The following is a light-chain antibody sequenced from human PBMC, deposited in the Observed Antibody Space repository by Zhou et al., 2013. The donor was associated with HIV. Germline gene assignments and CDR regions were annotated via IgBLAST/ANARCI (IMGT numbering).Light chain of an antibody. V-gene: IGKV1-39*01. J-gene: IGKJ1*01. CDR1: QTINSY. CDR2: AAS. CDR3: QQSYSTSRGTWT. Sequence: DIQMTQSPSSLSASVGDSVSITCWASQTINSYLNWYQQKPGKAPRLLIYAASSLQSGVPSRFSGRGSGTDFTLTITGLQPEDFATYYCQQSYSTSRGTWTFGQGTKVEIK.